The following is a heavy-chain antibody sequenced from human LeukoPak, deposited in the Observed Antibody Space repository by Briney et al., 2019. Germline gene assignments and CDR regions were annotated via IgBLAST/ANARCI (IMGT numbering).Heavy chain of an antibody. CDR3: AKDPTASIVVVPAAIEY. CDR2: ISGSGGST. J-gene: IGHJ4*02. CDR1: GFTFSSYA. Sequence: PGGSLRLSCAASGFTFSSYAMSWVRQAPGKGLEWVSAISGSGGSTYYADSVKGRFTISRDNSKNTLYLQMNSLRAEDTAVYYCAKDPTASIVVVPAAIEYWGQGTLVTVSS. V-gene: IGHV3-23*01. D-gene: IGHD2-2*01.